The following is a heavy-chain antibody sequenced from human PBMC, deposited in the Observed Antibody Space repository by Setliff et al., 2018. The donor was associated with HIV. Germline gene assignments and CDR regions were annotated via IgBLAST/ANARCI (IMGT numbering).Heavy chain of an antibody. V-gene: IGHV4-30-4*08. CDR2: IYSSGST. CDR3: AREIDYGDYFDY. CDR1: GDSIRSGDFY. Sequence: SETLSLTCTVSGDSIRSGDFYWSWIRQSPGKGLEWIGHIYSSGSTYYNPSLRSRVTISVDSSKNQFSLKLSSVTAADTAVYYCAREIDYGDYFDYWGQGTLVTVSS. J-gene: IGHJ4*02. D-gene: IGHD4-17*01.